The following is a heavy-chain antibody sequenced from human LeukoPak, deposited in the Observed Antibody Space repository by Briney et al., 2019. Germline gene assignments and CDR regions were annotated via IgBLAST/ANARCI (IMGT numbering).Heavy chain of an antibody. Sequence: PGGSLRLSCAASGFTFSSYAMSWVRQAPGKGVEWVSAISGSGGSTYYADSVKGRFTISRDNSKNTLYLQMNSLRAEDTAVYYCAKDSITIFGVVIIREGCFDYWGQGTLVTVSS. CDR3: AKDSITIFGVVIIREGCFDY. CDR2: ISGSGGST. V-gene: IGHV3-23*01. J-gene: IGHJ4*02. D-gene: IGHD3-3*01. CDR1: GFTFSSYA.